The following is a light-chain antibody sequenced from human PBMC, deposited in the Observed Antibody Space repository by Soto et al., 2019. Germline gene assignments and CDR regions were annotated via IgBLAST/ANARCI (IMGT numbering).Light chain of an antibody. J-gene: IGLJ1*01. V-gene: IGLV2-14*01. CDR2: DVS. CDR1: SSDVGGYNY. CDR3: SSYTSSSVYF. Sequence: QSVLTQPASVSGSPGQSITISCTGTSSDVGGYNYVSWYQQHPGKAPKLMIYDVSNRPSGVSNRFSGSKSGNTASLTIFGLQAEDEAFYYCSSYTSSSVYFFGTGTKVTV.